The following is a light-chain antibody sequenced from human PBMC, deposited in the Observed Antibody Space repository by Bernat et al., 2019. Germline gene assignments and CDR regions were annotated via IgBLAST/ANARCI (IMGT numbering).Light chain of an antibody. J-gene: IGLJ1*01. V-gene: IGLV2-14*01. CDR3: SSYTSSSLFV. CDR2: EVS. CDR1: SSDVGGYNY. Sequence: QSALTQPPSASGSPGQSVSISCTGTSSDVGGYNYVSWYQQHPGKAPKLMIYEVSNRPSGVSNRFSASKSGNTASLTISGLQAEDEADYYCSSYTSSSLFVFGIGTKVTVL.